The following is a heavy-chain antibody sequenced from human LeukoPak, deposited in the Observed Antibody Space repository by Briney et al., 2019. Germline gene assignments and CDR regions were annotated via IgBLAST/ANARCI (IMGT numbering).Heavy chain of an antibody. Sequence: SVKVSCTASGGTFSSYAISWVRQAPGQGLEWMGGIIPIFGTANYAQKFQGRVTITADESTSTAYMELSSLRSEDTAVYYCARDNYYDSYDAFDIWGQGTMVTVSS. D-gene: IGHD3-22*01. J-gene: IGHJ3*02. CDR2: IIPIFGTA. CDR1: GGTFSSYA. CDR3: ARDNYYDSYDAFDI. V-gene: IGHV1-69*13.